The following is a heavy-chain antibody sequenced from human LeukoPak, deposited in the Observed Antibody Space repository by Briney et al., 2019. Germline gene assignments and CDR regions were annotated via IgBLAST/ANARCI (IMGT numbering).Heavy chain of an antibody. CDR1: GFTFSNFA. V-gene: IGHV3-23*01. Sequence: GGSLTLSCPASGFTFSNFAMSWLRQAPGKGLEWVSGISGSGGGTDYADSVKGRFTISRDNSKNTLYLQMNRLRAADTAVYYCAKAGPREGYSYGYSPLDYWGQGTLVTVSS. J-gene: IGHJ4*02. D-gene: IGHD5-18*01. CDR3: AKAGPREGYSYGYSPLDY. CDR2: ISGSGGGT.